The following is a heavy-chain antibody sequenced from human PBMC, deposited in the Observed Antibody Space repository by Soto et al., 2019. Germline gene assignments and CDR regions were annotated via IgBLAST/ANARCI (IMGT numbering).Heavy chain of an antibody. Sequence: QVQLVQSGAEVKKPGSSVKVSCKASGGTFSSYTISWVRQAPGQGLEWMGRIIPILGIANYAQKFQGRVTITAAKSTSTAYMELSSLRSEDTAVYYCARDRGSAAVAGTGYYYGMDVWGQGTTVTVSS. J-gene: IGHJ6*02. CDR1: GGTFSSYT. D-gene: IGHD6-19*01. CDR3: ARDRGSAAVAGTGYYYGMDV. V-gene: IGHV1-69*08. CDR2: IIPILGIA.